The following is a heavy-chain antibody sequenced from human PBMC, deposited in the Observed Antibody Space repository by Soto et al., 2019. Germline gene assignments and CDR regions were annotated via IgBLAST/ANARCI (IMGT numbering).Heavy chain of an antibody. J-gene: IGHJ5*02. Sequence: GESLKISRKGSGYSFSNYWISWVRQMPGKGLEWMGRIDPSDSWTHYSPSFQGHVTISADKSISTVYLQWSSLKASDTATYYCVSLGGVGPVNWFGPWGQRTLVPVS. CDR3: VSLGGVGPVNWFGP. CDR1: GYSFSNYW. CDR2: IDPSDSWT. D-gene: IGHD1-26*01. V-gene: IGHV5-10-1*01.